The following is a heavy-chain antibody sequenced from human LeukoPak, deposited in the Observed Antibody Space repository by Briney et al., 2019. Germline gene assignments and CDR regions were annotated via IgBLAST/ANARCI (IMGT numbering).Heavy chain of an antibody. CDR1: GFTFSSYG. J-gene: IGHJ4*02. Sequence: GGSLRLSCAASGFTFSSYGMHWVRQAPGKGLEWVAVIWYDGSNKYYADSVKGRSTISRDNSKNTLYLQMNSLRAEDTAVYYCARDYVAYCGGDCYFFDYWGQGTLVTVSS. CDR3: ARDYVAYCGGDCYFFDY. CDR2: IWYDGSNK. D-gene: IGHD2-21*02. V-gene: IGHV3-33*01.